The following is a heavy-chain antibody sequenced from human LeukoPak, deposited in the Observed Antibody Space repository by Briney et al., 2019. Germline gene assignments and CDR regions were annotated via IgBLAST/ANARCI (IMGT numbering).Heavy chain of an antibody. J-gene: IGHJ5*02. Sequence: GRSLRLSCAASGFTFSSYAMHWVRQAPGKGLEWVAVISYDGSNKYYADSVKGRFTISRDNSKNTLYLQMNSLRAEDTAVYYCASSGLGWYTNRGFDPWGQGTLVTVS. CDR2: ISYDGSNK. D-gene: IGHD6-19*01. V-gene: IGHV3-30*04. CDR3: ASSGLGWYTNRGFDP. CDR1: GFTFSSYA.